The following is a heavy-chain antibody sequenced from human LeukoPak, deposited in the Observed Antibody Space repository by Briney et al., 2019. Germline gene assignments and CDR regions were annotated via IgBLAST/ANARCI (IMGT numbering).Heavy chain of an antibody. CDR1: GFTFNDYA. J-gene: IGHJ4*02. CDR3: ARDSSYYYGSGSGGIDY. V-gene: IGHV3-9*01. Sequence: PGRSLRLSCAASGFTFNDYAMHWLRQAPGKGLEWASGISWNSGSIGYADSVKGRFTISRDNAKNSLYLQMNSLRAEDTALYYCARDSSYYYGSGSGGIDYWGQGTLVTVSS. D-gene: IGHD3-10*01. CDR2: ISWNSGSI.